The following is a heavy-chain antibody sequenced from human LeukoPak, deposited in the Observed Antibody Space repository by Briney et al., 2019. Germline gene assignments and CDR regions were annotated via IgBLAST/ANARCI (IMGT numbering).Heavy chain of an antibody. D-gene: IGHD5-24*01. J-gene: IGHJ4*02. V-gene: IGHV4-31*03. CDR1: GGSISSGGYY. CDR3: ARIISSEMATISGFYFDY. Sequence: SETLSLTCTVSGGSISSGGYYWSWIRQHPGKGLEWIGYIYYGGSTYYNPSLKSRVTISVDTSKNQFSLKLSSVTAADTAVYYCARIISSEMATISGFYFDYWGQGTLVTVSS. CDR2: IYYGGST.